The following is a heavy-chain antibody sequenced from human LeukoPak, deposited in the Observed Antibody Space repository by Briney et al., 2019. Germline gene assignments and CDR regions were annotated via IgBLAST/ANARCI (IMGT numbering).Heavy chain of an antibody. J-gene: IGHJ4*02. CDR2: IKQDGSEK. Sequence: GGSLTLSCAASGLTFSSSCMSWVRQAPGKGLEWVANIKQDGSEKYYVDSVDGRFNISRDNAKDSLSLQMTSLRGEDTAVYYCVRAFGSPSADHWGQGTLVTVSS. D-gene: IGHD6-6*01. CDR3: VRAFGSPSADH. CDR1: GLTFSSSC. V-gene: IGHV3-7*01.